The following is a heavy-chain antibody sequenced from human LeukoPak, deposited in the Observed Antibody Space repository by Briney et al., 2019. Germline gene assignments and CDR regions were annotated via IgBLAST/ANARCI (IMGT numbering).Heavy chain of an antibody. CDR2: IYYSGST. CDR3: ARGGGSYVDY. J-gene: IGHJ4*02. Sequence: SETLSLTCTVSGGSISSYYWSWIRQPPGKGLEWIGYIYYSGSTNYNPSLKNRVTISVDTSKNQFSLKLSSVTAADTAVYYCARGGGSYVDYWGQGTLVTVSS. D-gene: IGHD1-26*01. CDR1: GGSISSYY. V-gene: IGHV4-59*01.